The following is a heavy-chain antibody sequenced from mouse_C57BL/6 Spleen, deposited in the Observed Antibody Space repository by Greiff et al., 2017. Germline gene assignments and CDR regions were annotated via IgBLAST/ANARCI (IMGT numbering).Heavy chain of an antibody. J-gene: IGHJ2*01. CDR3: ARDYDGYFDY. D-gene: IGHD2-4*01. CDR1: GFTFSSYG. CDR2: ISSGGSYT. V-gene: IGHV5-6*01. Sequence: EVKVVESGGDLVKPGGSLKLSCAASGFTFSSYGLSWVRQTPDKRLEWVATISSGGSYTYYPDSGKGRFTISRDNAKNTLYLQMSSLKSADTAMYYCARDYDGYFDYWGQGTTLTVSS.